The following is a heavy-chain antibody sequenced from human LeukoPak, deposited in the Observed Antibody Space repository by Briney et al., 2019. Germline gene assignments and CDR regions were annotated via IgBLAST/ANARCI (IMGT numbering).Heavy chain of an antibody. CDR3: VRNLLAMEGY. J-gene: IGHJ4*02. D-gene: IGHD1-1*01. CDR1: GFTFSSYW. V-gene: IGHV3-74*01. Sequence: GGSLRLSCAASGFTFSSYWMHWVRQVPGKGLVRVSRINPDGSFTTYADSVKGRFTISRDNAKNTVHLQMNSLRAEDTAVYYCVRNLLAMEGYWGQGTLVTVSS. CDR2: INPDGSFT.